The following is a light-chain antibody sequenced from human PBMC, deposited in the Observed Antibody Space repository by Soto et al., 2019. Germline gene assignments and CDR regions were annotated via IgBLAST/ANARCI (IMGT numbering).Light chain of an antibody. CDR3: QPRRSWPRT. J-gene: IGKJ2*01. V-gene: IGKV3-11*01. Sequence: EIVLTQSPATLSLSPGERATLSCRASQSVSNSLAWFQQKPGQAPRLLIYDASNRATDIPARFSGSGSGTDFTLTISSLEPEDFAVYHRQPRRSWPRTFGQGTKLEIK. CDR1: QSVSNS. CDR2: DAS.